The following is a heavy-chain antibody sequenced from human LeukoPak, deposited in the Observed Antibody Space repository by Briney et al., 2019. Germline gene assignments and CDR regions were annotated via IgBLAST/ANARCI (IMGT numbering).Heavy chain of an antibody. CDR2: ISYDGSNK. Sequence: GGSLRLSCAASGFTFSSYAMHWVRQAPGKGLERVAVISYDGSNKYYADSVKGRFTISRDNSKNTLYLQMNSLRAEDTAVYYCARVYSAAAGTDHHFDYWGQGTLVTVSS. D-gene: IGHD6-13*01. CDR1: GFTFSSYA. V-gene: IGHV3-30-3*01. J-gene: IGHJ4*02. CDR3: ARVYSAAAGTDHHFDY.